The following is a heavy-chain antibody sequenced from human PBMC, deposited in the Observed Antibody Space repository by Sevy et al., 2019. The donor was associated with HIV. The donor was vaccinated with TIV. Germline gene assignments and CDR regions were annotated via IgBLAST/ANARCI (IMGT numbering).Heavy chain of an antibody. CDR2: IGTAGNT. CDR3: ARAYSSGWYDY. J-gene: IGHJ4*02. Sequence: GGSLRLSCAASGFTFSSSDMHWVRQATGKGLEWVSAIGTAGNTYFPGSVKGRFTISRENAKNSLYLQMNSLRVGDTAVYYCARAYSSGWYDYWGQGTLVTVSS. V-gene: IGHV3-13*01. CDR1: GFTFSSSD. D-gene: IGHD6-19*01.